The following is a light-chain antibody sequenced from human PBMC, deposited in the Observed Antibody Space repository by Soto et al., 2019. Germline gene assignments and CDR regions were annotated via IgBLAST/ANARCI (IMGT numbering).Light chain of an antibody. CDR3: QQYSDLPYT. J-gene: IGKJ2*01. Sequence: EIVLTQSPGTLSLSPRERATLSCRASQRVSSRNLAWYQQKPGQAPRLLIYDASSRATGIPDRFSGSGSVTEFTLAINRLEPEDFAVYFCQQYSDLPYTCGQGTKLEVK. V-gene: IGKV3-20*01. CDR2: DAS. CDR1: QRVSSRN.